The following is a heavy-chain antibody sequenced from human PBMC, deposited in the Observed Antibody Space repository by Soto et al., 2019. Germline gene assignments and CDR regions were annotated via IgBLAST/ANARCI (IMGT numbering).Heavy chain of an antibody. D-gene: IGHD2-15*01. Sequence: PSDTLSLSCRVSDFSLNSGHYYLVWVRQSPGKGLAWIASVYYDESTYYNPSLKSRVTISIDKPRNQFSLTLKSVTAADTAVYYCGKVLIGATRHADVDSWGQGARVTVSS. CDR1: DFSLNSGHYY. CDR3: GKVLIGATRHADVDS. CDR2: VYYDEST. J-gene: IGHJ4*02. V-gene: IGHV4-39*01.